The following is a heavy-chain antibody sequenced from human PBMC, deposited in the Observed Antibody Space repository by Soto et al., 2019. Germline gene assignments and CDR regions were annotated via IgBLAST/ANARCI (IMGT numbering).Heavy chain of an antibody. Sequence: QVQLQESGPGLVNPSQTLSLTCTVSGGSIRSDGYNWSWIRQHPGKGLEWIGYSYYSGSTSYNPSLKSRVTISVDTSKNQFSLKLSSVTAADTAVYYCARGGRAFDSWGQGTMVTVSS. CDR2: SYYSGST. CDR3: ARGGRAFDS. V-gene: IGHV4-31*03. CDR1: GGSIRSDGYN. J-gene: IGHJ3*02.